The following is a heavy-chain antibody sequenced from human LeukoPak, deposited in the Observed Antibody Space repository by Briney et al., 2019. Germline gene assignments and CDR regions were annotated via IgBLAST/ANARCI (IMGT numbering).Heavy chain of an antibody. D-gene: IGHD4-17*01. CDR2: IYHSGST. Sequence: SETLSLTCAVSGGSISSSNWWSWVRQPPGKGLEWIGEIYHSGSTNYNPSLKSRVTISVDTSKNQFSLKLSSVTAADTAVYYCARDIQGMTTDLWGQGTLVTVSS. CDR3: ARDIQGMTTDL. J-gene: IGHJ4*02. V-gene: IGHV4-4*02. CDR1: GGSISSSNW.